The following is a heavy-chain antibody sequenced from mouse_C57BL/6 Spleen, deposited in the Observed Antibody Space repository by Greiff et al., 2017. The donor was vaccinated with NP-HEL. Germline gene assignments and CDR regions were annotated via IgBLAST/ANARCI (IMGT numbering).Heavy chain of an antibody. J-gene: IGHJ3*01. CDR3: AGGGSSSGFAY. D-gene: IGHD1-1*01. CDR2: IYPGDGDT. Sequence: QVQLQQSGPELVKPGASVKISCKASGYAFSSSWMNWVKQRPGKGLEWIGRIYPGDGDTNYNGKFKGKATLTADKSSSTAYMQLSSLTSEDSAVYFCAGGGSSSGFAYWGQGTLVTVSA. V-gene: IGHV1-82*01. CDR1: GYAFSSSW.